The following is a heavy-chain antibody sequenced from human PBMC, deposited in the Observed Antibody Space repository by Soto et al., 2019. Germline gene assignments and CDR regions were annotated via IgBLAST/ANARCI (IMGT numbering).Heavy chain of an antibody. V-gene: IGHV4-4*02. J-gene: IGHJ4*02. CDR1: GDSITSTKW. CDR2: IYHSGTT. CDR3: AGWVVVAGTRIFDT. Sequence: QVHLRESGPGLVKPSGTLSLACAVSGDSITSTKWGSWARQSPGKGLEWIAEIYHSGTTNYNPSLKSPVSISIDKSTNKLSRTLNSLTAADTAVYYCAGWVVVAGTRIFDTWGQGTLVTVSS. D-gene: IGHD2-15*01.